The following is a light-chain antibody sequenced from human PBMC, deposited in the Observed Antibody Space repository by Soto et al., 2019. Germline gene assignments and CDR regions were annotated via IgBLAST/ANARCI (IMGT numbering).Light chain of an antibody. CDR2: GAS. J-gene: IGKJ4*01. CDR1: QSVSSSY. CDR3: QQYGSSPLT. Sequence: EIVLTQSPGTLSLSPGERATLSCRASQSVSSSYLAWYQQKPGQAPRLLIYGASSRATGIPDRFSGSGSGPDFTLIISRLEPEDFAVSYWQQYGSSPLTFGGGTKVEIK. V-gene: IGKV3-20*01.